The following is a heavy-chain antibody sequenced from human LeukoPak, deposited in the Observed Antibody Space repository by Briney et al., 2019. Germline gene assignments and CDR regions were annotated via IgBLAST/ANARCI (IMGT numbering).Heavy chain of an antibody. CDR1: GYTLTELS. CDR2: FDPEDGET. D-gene: IGHD2-15*01. CDR3: ATSIAATDYYGMDV. Sequence: ASAKVSCKVSGYTLTELSMHWVRQAPGKGLEWMGGFDPEDGETIYAQKFQGRVTMTEDTSTDTAYMELSSLRSEDTAVYYCATSIAATDYYGMDVWGQGTTVTVSS. V-gene: IGHV1-24*01. J-gene: IGHJ6*02.